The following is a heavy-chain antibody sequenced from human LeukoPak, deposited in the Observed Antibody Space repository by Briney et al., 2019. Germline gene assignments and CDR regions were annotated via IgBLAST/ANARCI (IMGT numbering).Heavy chain of an antibody. CDR1: GYTFTGYY. Sequence: GASVKVSCKASGYTFTGYYMHWVRQAPGQGLEWMGRINPNSGGTNYAQKFQGRVTMTRDTSISTAYMELSSLRSEDTAVYYCARAGYSSSWAHNYYFDYWGQGTLVTVSS. D-gene: IGHD6-13*01. V-gene: IGHV1-2*06. CDR2: INPNSGGT. CDR3: ARAGYSSSWAHNYYFDY. J-gene: IGHJ4*02.